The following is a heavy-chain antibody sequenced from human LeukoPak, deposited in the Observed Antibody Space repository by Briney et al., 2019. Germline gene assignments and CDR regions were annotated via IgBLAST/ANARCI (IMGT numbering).Heavy chain of an antibody. CDR3: AKKSSYCGGDCYPEGHYYYGMDV. Sequence: GGSLRLSCAASGFTFSSYAMSWVRQAPGKGLEWVSAISGSGGSTYYADSVKGRFTISRDNSKNTLYLQMSSLRAEDTAVYYCAKKSSYCGGDCYPEGHYYYGMDVWGQGTTVTVSS. D-gene: IGHD2-21*02. J-gene: IGHJ6*02. CDR2: ISGSGGST. CDR1: GFTFSSYA. V-gene: IGHV3-23*01.